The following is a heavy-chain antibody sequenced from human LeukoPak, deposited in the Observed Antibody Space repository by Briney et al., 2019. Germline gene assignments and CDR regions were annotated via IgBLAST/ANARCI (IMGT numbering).Heavy chain of an antibody. Sequence: PSETLSLTCTVSGVSISSSSYYWGWIRQPPGKGLEWIGSIYYSGSTYYNPSLKSRVTISVDTSKNQFSLKLSSVTAADTAVYYCARGLGYYYDSSGPFGSWGQGTLVTVSS. V-gene: IGHV4-39*07. CDR3: ARGLGYYYDSSGPFGS. CDR2: IYYSGST. D-gene: IGHD3-22*01. J-gene: IGHJ4*02. CDR1: GVSISSSSYY.